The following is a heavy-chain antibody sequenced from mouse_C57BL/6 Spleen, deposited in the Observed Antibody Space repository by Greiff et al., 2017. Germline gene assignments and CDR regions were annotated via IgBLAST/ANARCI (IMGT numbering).Heavy chain of an antibody. CDR2: IDPENGDT. D-gene: IGHD1-1*01. J-gene: IGHJ3*01. CDR3: HYYGSSYWFAY. V-gene: IGHV14-4*01. CDR1: GFNFKDYY. Sequence: VQLQQSGAELVRPGASVKLSCTASGFNFKDYYMPWVKQRPEQGLEWIGWIDPENGDTEYASKFQGKATITADTSSNTAYLQLSSLTSEDTAVYYCHYYGSSYWFAYWGQGTLVTVSA.